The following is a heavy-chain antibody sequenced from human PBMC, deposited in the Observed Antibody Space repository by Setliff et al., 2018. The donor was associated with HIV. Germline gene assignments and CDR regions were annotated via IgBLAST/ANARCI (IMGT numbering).Heavy chain of an antibody. D-gene: IGHD4-17*01. J-gene: IGHJ4*02. V-gene: IGHV4-31*03. CDR1: GGSIRSGGYY. CDR2: IYYSGST. Sequence: PSETLSLTCPVSGGSIRSGGYYWSWIRQHTGKGLEWIGYIYYSGSTHYNPSLKSRVNISVDTSKNQFALKLSSVTAADTAVYYCARQTDYGDNGYLDYWGQGTLVTV. CDR3: ARQTDYGDNGYLDY.